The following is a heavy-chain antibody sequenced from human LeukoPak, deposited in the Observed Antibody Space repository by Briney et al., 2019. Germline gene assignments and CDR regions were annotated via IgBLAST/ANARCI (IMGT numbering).Heavy chain of an antibody. CDR3: ARGGGYSGYVNSFDY. D-gene: IGHD5-12*01. CDR1: GGSFSGYY. V-gene: IGHV4-34*01. CDR2: INHSGST. J-gene: IGHJ4*02. Sequence: SETLSLTCAVYGGSFSGYYWSWIRQPPGKGLEWIGEINHSGSTNYNLSLKSRVTISVDTSKNQFSLKLSSVTAADTAVYYCARGGGYSGYVNSFDYWGQGTLVTVSS.